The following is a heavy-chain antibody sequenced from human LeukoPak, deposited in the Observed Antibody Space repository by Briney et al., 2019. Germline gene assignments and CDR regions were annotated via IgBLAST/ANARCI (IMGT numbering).Heavy chain of an antibody. CDR1: GGSFSGYY. J-gene: IGHJ6*03. CDR2: INNSGST. CDR3: ARSPLYYYDSSGYYSTGYYYYMDV. Sequence: PSETLSLTCAVYGGSFSGYYWSWIRQPPGQGLEWIGEINNSGSTNYNTSLKSRVTISVDTSKNQFSLELSSVTAADTAVYYCARSPLYYYDSSGYYSTGYYYYMDVWGKGTTVTVSS. V-gene: IGHV4-34*01. D-gene: IGHD3-22*01.